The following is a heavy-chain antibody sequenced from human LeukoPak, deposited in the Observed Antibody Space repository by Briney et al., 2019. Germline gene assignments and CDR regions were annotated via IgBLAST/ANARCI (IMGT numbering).Heavy chain of an antibody. CDR1: GGSFSGYY. CDR2: ISYDGSNK. D-gene: IGHD6-13*01. Sequence: PSETLSLTCAVYGGSFSGYYWSWIRQPPGKGLEWVAVISYDGSNKYYADSVKGRFTISRDNSKNTLYLQMNSLRAEDTAVYYCARDSYKAAAGRGSFDYWGQGTLVTVSS. CDR3: ARDSYKAAAGRGSFDY. V-gene: IGHV3-30*03. J-gene: IGHJ4*02.